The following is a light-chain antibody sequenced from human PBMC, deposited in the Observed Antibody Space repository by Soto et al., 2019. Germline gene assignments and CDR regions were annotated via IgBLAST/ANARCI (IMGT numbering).Light chain of an antibody. Sequence: QSVLAQPPSASGTPGQSVTISCSGSSSNIGSNYVYWYQQLPGTAPKLLLYRNSQRPSGVPDRFSGSKSGTSASLAISGLRSEDEADYYCAAWDDSLSGLFGGGTKLTVL. CDR1: SSNIGSNY. CDR3: AAWDDSLSGL. J-gene: IGLJ2*01. CDR2: RNS. V-gene: IGLV1-47*01.